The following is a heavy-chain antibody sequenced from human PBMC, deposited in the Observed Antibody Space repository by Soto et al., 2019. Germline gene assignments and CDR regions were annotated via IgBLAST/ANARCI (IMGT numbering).Heavy chain of an antibody. Sequence: GESLKISFKGSGSSFTSYWIGWVRQMPGKGLEWMGIIYPGDSDTRYSPSFQGQVTISADKSISTAYLQWSSLKASDTAMYYCAKPTYYYDSSGYSPSAFDIWGQGTMVTVSS. V-gene: IGHV5-51*01. CDR2: IYPGDSDT. CDR1: GSSFTSYW. CDR3: AKPTYYYDSSGYSPSAFDI. D-gene: IGHD3-22*01. J-gene: IGHJ3*02.